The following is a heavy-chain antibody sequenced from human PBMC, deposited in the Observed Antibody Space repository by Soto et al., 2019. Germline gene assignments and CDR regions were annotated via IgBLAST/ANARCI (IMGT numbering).Heavy chain of an antibody. CDR3: ARSPHLSSFDY. Sequence: QLQLQESGPGLVKPSETLSLTCSVSGGSIRSGPYYWGWIRQPPGKGLEWIATIYYTGSTYYNPLLKSRVTISVDTSKNQFSLNLSSVTAADTAVYYCARSPHLSSFDYWGQGTLVTVSS. D-gene: IGHD3-16*02. CDR2: IYYTGST. J-gene: IGHJ4*02. CDR1: GGSIRSGPYY. V-gene: IGHV4-39*01.